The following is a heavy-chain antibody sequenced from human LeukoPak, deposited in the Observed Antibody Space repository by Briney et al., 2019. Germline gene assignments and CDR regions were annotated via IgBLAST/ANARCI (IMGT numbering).Heavy chain of an antibody. CDR2: ISSSGSTI. V-gene: IGHV3-48*03. CDR3: ARAKGLVSWSPSDY. D-gene: IGHD2-8*01. CDR1: GFTFSSYE. Sequence: GGSLRLSCAASGFTFSSYEMNWVRQAPGKGLEWVSYISSSGSTIYYADSVKGRFTISRDNSKNTLYLQMNSLRAEDTAVYYCARAKGLVSWSPSDYWGQGTLVTVSS. J-gene: IGHJ4*02.